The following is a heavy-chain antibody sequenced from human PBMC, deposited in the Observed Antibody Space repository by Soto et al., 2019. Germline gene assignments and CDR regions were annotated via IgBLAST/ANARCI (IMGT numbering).Heavy chain of an antibody. J-gene: IGHJ4*02. CDR1: GFTFISYA. CDR3: AKDPPTYSSGWYGGAFDY. V-gene: IGHV3-23*01. Sequence: WGSLRLSCAASGFTFISYAIIWFRHAPWKGLEWVSAISGSGGSTYYADSVKGRFTISRDNSKNTLYLQMNSLRAEDTAVYYCAKDPPTYSSGWYGGAFDYWGQGTLVTVSS. CDR2: ISGSGGST. D-gene: IGHD6-19*01.